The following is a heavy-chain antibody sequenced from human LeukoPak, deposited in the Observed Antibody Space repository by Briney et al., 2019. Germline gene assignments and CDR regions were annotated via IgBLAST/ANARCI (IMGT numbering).Heavy chain of an antibody. J-gene: IGHJ4*02. Sequence: GGSLRLSCAASGFIVSSNYMSWVRQAPGKGLEWVSRINSDGSSTSYADSVKGRFTISRDNAKNTLYLQMNILRVEDTAVYYCARGGVDYWGQGTLVTVSS. CDR2: INSDGSST. CDR3: ARGGVDY. V-gene: IGHV3-74*01. CDR1: GFIVSSNY.